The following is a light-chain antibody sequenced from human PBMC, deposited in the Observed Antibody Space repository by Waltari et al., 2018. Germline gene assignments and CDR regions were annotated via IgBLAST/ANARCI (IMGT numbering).Light chain of an antibody. J-gene: IGLJ3*02. V-gene: IGLV2-14*03. CDR1: SCDVGGYNY. CDR2: DVS. Sequence: QSALTQPASVSGSPGQSITISCTGTSCDVGGYNYVSWYQHHPGKVPKLLIFDVSHRPSGVSNRFSGSKSGNTASLTISGLQAEDESDYYCCSFTSRSTWVFGGGTKLTVL. CDR3: CSFTSRSTWV.